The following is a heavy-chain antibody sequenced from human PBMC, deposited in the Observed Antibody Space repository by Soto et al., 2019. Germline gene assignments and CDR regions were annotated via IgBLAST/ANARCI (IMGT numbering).Heavy chain of an antibody. CDR2: INHSGST. D-gene: IGHD3-16*02. Sequence: SETLSLTCAVYGGSFSGYYWSWIRQPPGKGLEWIGEINHSGSTNYNPSLKSRVTISVDTSKNQLSLKLSSVTAADTAVYYCARTGEDFPFGGVIVIRPDAFDIWGQGTMVTVSS. CDR1: GGSFSGYY. V-gene: IGHV4-34*01. J-gene: IGHJ3*02. CDR3: ARTGEDFPFGGVIVIRPDAFDI.